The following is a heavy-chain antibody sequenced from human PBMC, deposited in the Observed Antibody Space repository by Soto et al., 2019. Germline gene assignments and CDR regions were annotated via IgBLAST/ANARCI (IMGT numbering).Heavy chain of an antibody. D-gene: IGHD1-20*01. J-gene: IGHJ6*02. CDR3: ARDIDNRDYYYGLDV. Sequence: HPGGSLRLSCVASGFVFKNYEMNWVRQAPGKGLEWISYISNSGNTIYVADSMRGRFTISRDNAKNSLFLQMNSLRADDTAVYYCARDIDNRDYYYGLDVWGQGTTVTVS. CDR1: GFVFKNYE. CDR2: ISNSGNTI. V-gene: IGHV3-48*03.